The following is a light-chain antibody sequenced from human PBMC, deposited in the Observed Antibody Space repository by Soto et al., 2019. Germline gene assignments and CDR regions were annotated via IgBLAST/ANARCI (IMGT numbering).Light chain of an antibody. V-gene: IGKV3-11*01. Sequence: IVLTQSPATLSLSPGKRATLSCRASQNISNYLIWYQQKPGQAPRLLIYDVSNRAAGIPARFSGSGSGTDFTLNINRLETEDFAVYYCQQFGGSPITFGQGTRLEIK. J-gene: IGKJ5*01. CDR3: QQFGGSPIT. CDR2: DVS. CDR1: QNISNY.